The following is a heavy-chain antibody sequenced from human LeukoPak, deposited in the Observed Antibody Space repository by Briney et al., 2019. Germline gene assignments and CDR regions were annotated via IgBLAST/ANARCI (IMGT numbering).Heavy chain of an antibody. Sequence: GGSLRLSCAASGFTFSSYAMHWVRQAPGKGLEWVAVISYDGSNKYYADSVKGRFTISRDNSKNTLYLQMNSLRAEDTAVYYCARDLLWFGELLPRPGSHGMDVWGQGTTVTVSS. CDR3: ARDLLWFGELLPRPGSHGMDV. CDR1: GFTFSSYA. CDR2: ISYDGSNK. J-gene: IGHJ6*02. D-gene: IGHD3-10*01. V-gene: IGHV3-30-3*01.